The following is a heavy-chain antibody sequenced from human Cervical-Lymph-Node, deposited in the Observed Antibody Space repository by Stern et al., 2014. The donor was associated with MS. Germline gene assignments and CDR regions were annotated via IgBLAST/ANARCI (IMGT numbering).Heavy chain of an antibody. CDR1: GGSISNTNW. D-gene: IGHD5-12*01. Sequence: VQLVESGPGLVKPSGTLSLTCAVSGGSISNTNWWGWVRQTPGMGLEWIGEIYHSGTTNCSPSLKSRVTMSVDKAKNQFSLEVRSVTAADTAIYYCARVNTGYNWFDYWGQGTLVTVSS. CDR3: ARVNTGYNWFDY. CDR2: IYHSGTT. V-gene: IGHV4-4*02. J-gene: IGHJ5*01.